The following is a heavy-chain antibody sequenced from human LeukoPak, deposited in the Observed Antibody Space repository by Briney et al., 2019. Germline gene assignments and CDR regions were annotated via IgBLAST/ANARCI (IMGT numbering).Heavy chain of an antibody. Sequence: ASVKVSCKASGYTFTSYSIIWVRQAPGQGLEWMGWISTYSGNTNYTQKLQGRVTMTTDTSTTTAYMELRRLRSDDTAIYYCARETTVPFYFDYWGQGTLVTVSS. CDR3: ARETTVPFYFDY. D-gene: IGHD4-17*01. CDR1: GYTFTSYS. J-gene: IGHJ4*02. CDR2: ISTYSGNT. V-gene: IGHV1-18*01.